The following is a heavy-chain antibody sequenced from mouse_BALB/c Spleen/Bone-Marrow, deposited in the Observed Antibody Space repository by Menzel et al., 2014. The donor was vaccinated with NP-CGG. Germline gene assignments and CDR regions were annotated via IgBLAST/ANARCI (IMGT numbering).Heavy chain of an antibody. V-gene: IGHV7-3*02. Sequence: EVQLVESGGGLVQPGGSLRLSCATSGFTFTDYYMTWVRQPPGKALEWLGFIRNKANGYTTEYCASVKGRFTISRGNSQSILYLQMNTLRAEDSATYYCARDTLMYFDVWGAGTTVTVSS. CDR2: IRNKANGYTT. CDR1: GFTFTDYY. J-gene: IGHJ1*01. CDR3: ARDTLMYFDV.